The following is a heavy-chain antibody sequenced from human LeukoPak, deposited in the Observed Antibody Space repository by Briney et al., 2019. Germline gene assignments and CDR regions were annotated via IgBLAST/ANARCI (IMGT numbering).Heavy chain of an antibody. Sequence: SQTLSLTCAISGDSVSSNSAAWNWIRQSPSRGLEWLGRTYYRSKWYNDYAVSVKSRITINPDTSKNQFSLQLNSVTPEDTAVYYCAGNEYYYDSSGYFAFDIWGQGTMVTVSS. V-gene: IGHV6-1*01. CDR2: TYYRSKWYN. CDR1: GDSVSSNSAA. D-gene: IGHD3-22*01. J-gene: IGHJ3*02. CDR3: AGNEYYYDSSGYFAFDI.